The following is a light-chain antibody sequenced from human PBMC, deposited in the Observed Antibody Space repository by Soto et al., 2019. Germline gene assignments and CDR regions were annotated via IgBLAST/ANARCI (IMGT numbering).Light chain of an antibody. V-gene: IGKV1-5*03. CDR1: QSINSW. Sequence: DIQMTQSPSTLSAFVGDRVTITCRASQSINSWLAWYQQKPGKAPNLLIYKASNLESGAPSRFSGSGSGTEFTLTISSLQSDDFATYCCQQYRRSPVTFGGGTKVEIK. CDR3: QQYRRSPVT. CDR2: KAS. J-gene: IGKJ4*01.